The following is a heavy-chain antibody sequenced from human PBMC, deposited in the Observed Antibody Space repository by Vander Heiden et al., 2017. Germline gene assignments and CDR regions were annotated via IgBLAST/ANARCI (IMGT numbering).Heavy chain of an antibody. CDR2: IYSGGST. CDR3: ARRRGYSYARAGGMDV. D-gene: IGHD5-18*01. Sequence: EVQLVESGGGLIQPGGSLRLSCAASGFTVSSNYMGWFRQAPGKWLELVSVIYSGGSTYYADSVKGRFTISRDNSKNTLYLQMNSLRAEDTAVYYCARRRGYSYARAGGMDVWGQGTTVTVSS. V-gene: IGHV3-53*01. CDR1: GFTVSSNY. J-gene: IGHJ6*02.